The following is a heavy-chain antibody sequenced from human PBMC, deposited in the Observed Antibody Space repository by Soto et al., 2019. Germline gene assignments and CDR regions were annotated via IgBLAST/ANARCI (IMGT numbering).Heavy chain of an antibody. Sequence: QVQLQESGPGLVKPSQTLSLTCTVSGGSISSGGYYWSWIRQHPGKGLEWIGYIYYSGSTYYNPSLKSRVTISVDTSKNQFSLKLSSGTAADTAGHYCARGRSSTSPYPIGYWGQGTLVTVSS. CDR3: ARGRSSTSPYPIGY. J-gene: IGHJ4*02. CDR1: GGSISSGGYY. V-gene: IGHV4-31*03. CDR2: IYYSGST. D-gene: IGHD2-2*01.